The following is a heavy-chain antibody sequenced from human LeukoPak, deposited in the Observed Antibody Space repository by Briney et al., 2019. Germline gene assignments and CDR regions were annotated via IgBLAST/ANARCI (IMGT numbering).Heavy chain of an antibody. D-gene: IGHD5-18*01. Sequence: GGSLRLSCAASGFTFSNSALSGVRQAPGEGLEWGSDISGSGGSTYYADPVKGRFTISRDNAKTSLYLQMNSLRAEDTAVYYCARDLSGVTGYTYGRGIDYWGQGTLVTVSS. CDR1: GFTFSNSA. CDR3: ARDLSGVTGYTYGRGIDY. J-gene: IGHJ4*02. V-gene: IGHV3-23*01. CDR2: ISGSGGST.